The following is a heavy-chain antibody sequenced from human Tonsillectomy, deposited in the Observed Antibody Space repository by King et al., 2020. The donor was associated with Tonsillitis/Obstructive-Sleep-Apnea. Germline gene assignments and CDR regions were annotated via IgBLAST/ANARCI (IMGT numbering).Heavy chain of an antibody. D-gene: IGHD2-15*01. CDR3: ARGGCSGGSCYSGDWFDP. CDR2: INSDGSST. CDR1: GFTFSSYW. V-gene: IGHV3-74*01. J-gene: IGHJ5*02. Sequence: VQLVESGGGLVQRGGSLRLSCAASGFTFSSYWMHWVRQAPGKGLVWVSRINSDGSSTSYADSVKGRFTISRDNATNTLYLQMNSLRAEDTAVYYCARGGCSGGSCYSGDWFDPWGQGTLVTVSS.